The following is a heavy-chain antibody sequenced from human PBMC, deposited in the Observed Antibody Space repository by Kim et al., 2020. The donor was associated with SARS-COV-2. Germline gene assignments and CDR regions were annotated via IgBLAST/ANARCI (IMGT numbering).Heavy chain of an antibody. V-gene: IGHV3-33*06. Sequence: GGSLRLSCAASGFTFSNYGIHWVRQAPGKGLEWVAVIWYDGSIKYYADSVKGRFTISRDNSKNTLYLQINSLRAEDTAVYYCAKGGDTAMATTRYSFDYWGQGTLVTVSS. CDR1: GFTFSNYG. CDR3: AKGGDTAMATTRYSFDY. J-gene: IGHJ4*02. CDR2: IWYDGSIK. D-gene: IGHD5-18*01.